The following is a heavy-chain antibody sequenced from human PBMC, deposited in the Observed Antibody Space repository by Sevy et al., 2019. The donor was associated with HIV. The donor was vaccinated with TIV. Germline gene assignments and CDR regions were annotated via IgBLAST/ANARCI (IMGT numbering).Heavy chain of an antibody. CDR1: GFAFSTYG. Sequence: GESLKISCTASGFAFSTYGMHWVRQAPGKGLEWVAIIWYEGINKDYAEPVKGRFTISRVNSKNTLYLQMNSLRVDDTAVYYCARERRSSGIDYWGQGTLVTVSS. D-gene: IGHD3-10*01. J-gene: IGHJ4*01. CDR2: IWYEGINK. CDR3: ARERRSSGIDY. V-gene: IGHV3-33*01.